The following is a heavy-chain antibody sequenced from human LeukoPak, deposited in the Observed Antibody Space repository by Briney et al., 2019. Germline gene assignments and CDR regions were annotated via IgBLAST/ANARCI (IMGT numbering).Heavy chain of an antibody. Sequence: SVKVSCKASGGTFSSYAISWVRQAPGQGLEWMGGIISILGTTRYAQKFQGRVTITADESTSTAYMELSSLRSEDTAVYYCARSGDSSGYYYGERYWGQGTLVTVSS. CDR2: IISILGTT. CDR1: GGTFSSYA. D-gene: IGHD3-22*01. J-gene: IGHJ4*02. V-gene: IGHV1-69*01. CDR3: ARSGDSSGYYYGERY.